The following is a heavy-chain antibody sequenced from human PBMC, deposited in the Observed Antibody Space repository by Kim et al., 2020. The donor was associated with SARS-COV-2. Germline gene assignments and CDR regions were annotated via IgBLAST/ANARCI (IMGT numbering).Heavy chain of an antibody. CDR3: ASSATVTTRWYFDL. Sequence: TPHRTRRVTISVDTYKNQFSLKLSSVTAADTAVYYCASSATVTTRWYFDLWGRGTLVTVSS. D-gene: IGHD4-4*01. J-gene: IGHJ2*01. V-gene: IGHV4-59*01.